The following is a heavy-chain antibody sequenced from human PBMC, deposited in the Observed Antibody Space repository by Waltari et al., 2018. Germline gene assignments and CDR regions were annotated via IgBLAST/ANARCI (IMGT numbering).Heavy chain of an antibody. Sequence: EVQLVESGGGLVQPGGSLRLSCAASGFTFSSYWMSWVRQAPGKGLEWGAKIKQDGSEKYYVDSVKGRFTISRDNAKNSLYLQMNSLRAEDTAVYYCARVGYSSADAFDIWGQGTMVTVSS. D-gene: IGHD5-12*01. J-gene: IGHJ3*02. V-gene: IGHV3-7*01. CDR3: ARVGYSSADAFDI. CDR2: IKQDGSEK. CDR1: GFTFSSYW.